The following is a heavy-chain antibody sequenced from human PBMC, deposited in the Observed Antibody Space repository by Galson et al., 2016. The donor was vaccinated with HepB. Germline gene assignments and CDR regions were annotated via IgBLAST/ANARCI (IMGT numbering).Heavy chain of an antibody. CDR1: GFLFRGYG. D-gene: IGHD3-10*02. CDR2: VSMDGGRK. V-gene: IGHV3-30*18. Sequence: SLRLSCAGSGFLFRGYGMHWVRQAPGKGLEWVAAVSMDGGRKFYSDSVRGRFTISRDNSNNMLYLQMDSLRPDDTAVYYCAKGHEVCPPVGCSVDYWGQGTLVSVSS. J-gene: IGHJ4*02. CDR3: AKGHEVCPPVGCSVDY.